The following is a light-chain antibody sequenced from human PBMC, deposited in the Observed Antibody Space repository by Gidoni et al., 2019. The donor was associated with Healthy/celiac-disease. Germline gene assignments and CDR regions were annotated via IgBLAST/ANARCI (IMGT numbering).Light chain of an antibody. CDR3: SSYTSSSTA. V-gene: IGLV2-14*03. J-gene: IGLJ3*02. CDR2: DVS. CDR1: SSDVGGYNY. Sequence: QSALTQPASVSGSPGQSITISCTGTSSDVGGYNYVSWYQQHPGKAPKLMIYDVSKRPSGVSNRFSGSKSGHTASLTISGLQAEDEADYYCSSYTSSSTAFGGGTKLTVL.